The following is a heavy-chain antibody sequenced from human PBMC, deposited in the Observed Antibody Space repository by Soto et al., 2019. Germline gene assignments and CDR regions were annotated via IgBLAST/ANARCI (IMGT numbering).Heavy chain of an antibody. CDR2: IVPIFGTP. V-gene: IGHV1-69*06. CDR3: AVWAGYRYADT. CDR1: GGIFSSFA. Sequence: QVQLVQSGAEVKKPGSSVKVSCKASGGIFSSFAIVWVRQAPGQGLEWLGGIVPIFGTPNYAQKFQGRVRITADTPTTTAYMELSGLRCEDTSTYWCAVWAGYRYADTWGQGTVITVSS. J-gene: IGHJ5*02. D-gene: IGHD5-12*01.